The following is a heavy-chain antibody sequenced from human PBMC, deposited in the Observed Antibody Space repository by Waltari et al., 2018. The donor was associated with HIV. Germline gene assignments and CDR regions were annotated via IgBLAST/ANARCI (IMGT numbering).Heavy chain of an antibody. CDR2: MSRSGGST. V-gene: IGHV3-23*01. CDR3: ARGGGASFWDY. Sequence: EVQLLESGGDLVQPAGSLRLSCAASGFTFSSNAMSWVRPTTGKGLEWVASMSRSGGSTKYPASLKGRFTISRDNSKNTLYLQSDSRKDEDTALYYCARGGGASFWDYWGQGTLVTGSS. D-gene: IGHD3-10*01. J-gene: IGHJ4*02. CDR1: GFTFSSNA.